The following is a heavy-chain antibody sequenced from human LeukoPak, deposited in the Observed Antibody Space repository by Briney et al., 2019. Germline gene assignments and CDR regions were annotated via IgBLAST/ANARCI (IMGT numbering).Heavy chain of an antibody. Sequence: PSETLSLTCTVSGGSISIYYWSWIRLPREKGLEWIGYLSKSGNTNYSPSLKSRVTIFGDTSKNQFFLKLSSVTAADTAVYYCARARYVNSFYAFDIWGQGTLVTVSS. CDR2: LSKSGNT. J-gene: IGHJ3*02. D-gene: IGHD3-9*01. CDR1: GGSISIYY. V-gene: IGHV4-59*01. CDR3: ARARYVNSFYAFDI.